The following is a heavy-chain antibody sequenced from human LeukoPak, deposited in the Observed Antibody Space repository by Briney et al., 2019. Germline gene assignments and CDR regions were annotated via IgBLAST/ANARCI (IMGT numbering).Heavy chain of an antibody. Sequence: SVKVSCKASGGTFSSYAISWVRQAAGQGLEWMGGIIPIFGTANYAQKFQGRVTSTADESTSTAYMELSSLRSEDTAMYYCARETLYCRGGSCYSGLYYFDYWGQGTLVTVSS. CDR1: GGTFSSYA. CDR2: IIPIFGTA. D-gene: IGHD2-15*01. J-gene: IGHJ4*02. V-gene: IGHV1-69*13. CDR3: ARETLYCRGGSCYSGLYYFDY.